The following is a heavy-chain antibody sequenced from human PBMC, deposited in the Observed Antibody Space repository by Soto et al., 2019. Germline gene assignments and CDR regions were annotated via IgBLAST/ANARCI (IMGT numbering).Heavy chain of an antibody. V-gene: IGHV4-59*08. Sequence: LSLTCNVSGGSLRRSYWSWNREPPGKGLAWIGYIYYCGSTNYNPSLKRRVTISLHTSKNRFSLKLSSVTAADTAVYYCARHHIVVVTAITGWGQGTLVTVSS. CDR3: ARHHIVVVTAITG. D-gene: IGHD2-21*02. J-gene: IGHJ4*02. CDR2: IYYCGST. CDR1: GGSLRRSY.